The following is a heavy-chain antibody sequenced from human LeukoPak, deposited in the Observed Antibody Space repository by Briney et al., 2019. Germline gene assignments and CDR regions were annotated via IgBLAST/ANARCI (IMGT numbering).Heavy chain of an antibody. J-gene: IGHJ6*03. Sequence: GVLRLSCAASGFTFSSYWMHWVRQAPGKGLVWVSRINSDGSSTTYADSVKGRFTISRDNAKNTLYLQMNSLRAEDTAVYYCAKSPQGKDSSGYYYYYYYMDVWGKGTTVTVSS. CDR2: INSDGSST. CDR3: AKSPQGKDSSGYYYYYYYMDV. V-gene: IGHV3-74*01. D-gene: IGHD3-22*01. CDR1: GFTFSSYW.